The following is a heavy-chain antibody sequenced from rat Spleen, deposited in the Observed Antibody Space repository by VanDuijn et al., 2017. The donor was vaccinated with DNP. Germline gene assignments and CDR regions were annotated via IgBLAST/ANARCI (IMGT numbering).Heavy chain of an antibody. V-gene: IGHV5S11*01. D-gene: IGHD1-11*01. J-gene: IGHJ2*01. CDR1: GFTFSNYY. CDR2: ISTGGGNT. Sequence: EVQLVESGGGLVQPGRSMKLSCAASGFTFSNYYMAWVRQAPTKGLEWVAAISTGGGNTYYRDSVKGRFTISRDNAKSTLYLQMDSLRSEETATDYCAKAGGYSPWYFDYWGQGVMVTVSS. CDR3: AKAGGYSPWYFDY.